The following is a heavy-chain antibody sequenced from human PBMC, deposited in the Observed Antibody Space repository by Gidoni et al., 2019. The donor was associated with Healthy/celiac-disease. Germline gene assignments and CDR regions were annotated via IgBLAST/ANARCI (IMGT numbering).Heavy chain of an antibody. CDR3: LGSYLKLDWFDP. D-gene: IGHD1-26*01. V-gene: IGHV3-49*03. Sequence: EVQLVESGGGVVQPGRSRRLSWTASGFTFGDYAMSWFRQAPGKGLEWVGCIRIKAYGGTTSYAASVKGRFTISRDDSKSIAYLQINSLKTEDTAVYYCLGSYLKLDWFDPWGQGTLVTVSS. CDR1: GFTFGDYA. CDR2: IRIKAYGGTT. J-gene: IGHJ5*02.